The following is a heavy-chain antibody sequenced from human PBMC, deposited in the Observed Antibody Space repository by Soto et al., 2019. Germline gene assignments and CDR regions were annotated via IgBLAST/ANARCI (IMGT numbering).Heavy chain of an antibody. CDR1: TGSIGSYY. Sequence: SETLSLTCTVSTGSIGSYYWSWIRQPPGKGLEWIGYIYYSGNTNYNPSLKSRVTISLDTSKNQFSLKMSSVTAADTAVYYCARGRYYDTSGYYLIINYFDYRGQGTLVTVSS. J-gene: IGHJ4*02. CDR3: ARGRYYDTSGYYLIINYFDY. CDR2: IYYSGNT. V-gene: IGHV4-59*01. D-gene: IGHD3-22*01.